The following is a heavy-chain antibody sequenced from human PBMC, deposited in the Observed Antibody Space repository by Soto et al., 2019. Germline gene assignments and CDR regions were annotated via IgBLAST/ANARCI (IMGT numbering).Heavy chain of an antibody. CDR1: GGSITSSY. CDR2: IYDTGISGYTPST. CDR3: AGGEDAFFYYGLDV. J-gene: IGHJ6*02. Sequence: SETLSLTCTVSGGSITSSYWSWIRRPPGKGLEWVAYIYDTGISGYTPSTSYNPSLKSRVTMSVDTSKSQFSLKLTSVTAADTAVYYCAGGEDAFFYYGLDVWGQGITVTVSS. V-gene: IGHV4-59*01.